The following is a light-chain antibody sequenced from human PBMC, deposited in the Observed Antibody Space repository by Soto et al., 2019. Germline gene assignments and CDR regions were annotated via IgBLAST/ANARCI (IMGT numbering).Light chain of an antibody. Sequence: DIVLTQSPGTLSLSPGERATLSCRASESVSSTYLAWYQQKPGQAPSLLIYGASSRPTDIPDRFSGSGSGTDFTLTISRLEHEDFAVYYCQQYGGSPQTFGQGTKLEIK. CDR1: ESVSSTY. V-gene: IGKV3-20*01. CDR3: QQYGGSPQT. J-gene: IGKJ2*01. CDR2: GAS.